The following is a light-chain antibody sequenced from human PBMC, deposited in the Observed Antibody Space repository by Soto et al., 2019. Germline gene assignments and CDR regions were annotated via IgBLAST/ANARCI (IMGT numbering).Light chain of an antibody. CDR3: QERSNWPPIT. CDR2: GAS. Sequence: EIVMTQSPATLSVSPGERATLSCWASQSISSNLAWYQQKAGQAPRLLIYGASTRATGIPARFSGSGSGTEFTLTISSLQSEDFAVYYCQERSNWPPITFGQGTRLEIK. V-gene: IGKV3-15*01. J-gene: IGKJ5*01. CDR1: QSISSN.